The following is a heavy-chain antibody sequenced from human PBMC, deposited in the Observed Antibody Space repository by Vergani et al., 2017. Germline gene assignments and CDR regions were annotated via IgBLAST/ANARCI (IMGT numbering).Heavy chain of an antibody. CDR1: GFTLSSYS. Sequence: VQLVESGGGLVKPGGSLRLSCAASGFTLSSYSMNWVRQAPGKGLEWVSSISSSSSYIYYADSVKGRFTSSRDNAKNSLYLQMNSLGAEDTAVYYCARGDLWGSSCSDYWGQGTLVTVSS. J-gene: IGHJ4*02. D-gene: IGHD2-2*01. CDR3: ARGDLWGSSCSDY. V-gene: IGHV3-21*01. CDR2: ISSSSSYI.